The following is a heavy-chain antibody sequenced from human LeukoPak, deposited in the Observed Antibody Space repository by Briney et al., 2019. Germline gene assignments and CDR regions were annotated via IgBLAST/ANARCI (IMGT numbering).Heavy chain of an antibody. V-gene: IGHV3-48*04. D-gene: IGHD3-10*01. CDR1: GFTFSSYS. CDR2: ISSSSSTI. CDR3: ARPVLLIRGVTVDY. Sequence: GGSLRLSCAASGFTFSSYSMNWVRQAPGKGLEWVSYISSSSSTIYYADSVKGRFTISRDNAKNSLYLQMNSLRAEDTAVYYCARPVLLIRGVTVDYWGQGTLVTVSS. J-gene: IGHJ4*02.